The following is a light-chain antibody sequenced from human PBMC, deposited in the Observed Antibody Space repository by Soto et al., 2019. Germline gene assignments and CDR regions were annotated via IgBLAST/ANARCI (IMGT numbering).Light chain of an antibody. J-gene: IGKJ5*01. CDR2: AAS. Sequence: ELVMTQSPATQSESPGERANLSCRASQTVSSSYLAWYQQKPGQAPRLLIYAASSRATGIPDGFSGSASGTDFTLTISRLEPEDFAVYFCQQYSDLPMTFGQGTRLEI. CDR3: QQYSDLPMT. V-gene: IGKV3-20*01. CDR1: QTVSSSY.